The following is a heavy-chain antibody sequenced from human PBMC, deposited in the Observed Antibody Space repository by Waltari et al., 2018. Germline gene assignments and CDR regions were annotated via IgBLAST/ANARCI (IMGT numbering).Heavy chain of an antibody. CDR2: MSGVGGTI. CDR1: GFPFGRSA. Sequence: EVQLVESGGGLVQPGGSLRLSCEAPGFPFGRSALTWVRPVPGKGLEWLSAMSGVGGTIYYADSVQGRFIISRDPSKNTLFLQLNSLRVEDTAVYFCAKSLSDPTVGGLDVWGQGTPVTVSS. V-gene: IGHV3-23*04. CDR3: AKSLSDPTVGGLDV. J-gene: IGHJ6*02. D-gene: IGHD1-26*01.